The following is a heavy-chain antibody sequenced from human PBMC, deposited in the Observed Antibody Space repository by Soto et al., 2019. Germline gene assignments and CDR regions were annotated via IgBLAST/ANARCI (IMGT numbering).Heavy chain of an antibody. D-gene: IGHD5-18*01. CDR2: IYYSGST. J-gene: IGHJ6*02. CDR3: ARHGGYSYGHYYYYYGMDV. Sequence: SETLSLTCTVSGGSISSGGYYWSWIRQHPGKGLEWIGYIYYSGSTYYNPSLKSRVTISVDTSKNQFSLKLSSVTAADTAVYYCARHGGYSYGHYYYYYGMDVWGQGTTVTVSS. V-gene: IGHV4-31*03. CDR1: GGSISSGGYY.